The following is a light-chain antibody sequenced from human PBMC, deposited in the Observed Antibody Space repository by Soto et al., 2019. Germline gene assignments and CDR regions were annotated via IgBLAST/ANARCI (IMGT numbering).Light chain of an antibody. J-gene: IGLJ1*01. V-gene: IGLV2-11*01. CDR1: SSDVGGYNY. CDR2: DVS. CDR3: CSYAGSYAYV. Sequence: VSGSPGQSVTISCTGTSSDVGGYNYVSWYQQHPGKAPKLMIYDVSKRPSGVPDRFSGSKSGNTAPLTISGLQAEDEADYYCCSYAGSYAYVFGTGTKVTVL.